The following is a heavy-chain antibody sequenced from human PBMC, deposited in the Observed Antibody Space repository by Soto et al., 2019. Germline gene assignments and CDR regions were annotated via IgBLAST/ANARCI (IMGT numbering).Heavy chain of an antibody. CDR1: GFTFSSYA. D-gene: IGHD3-3*01. CDR2: ISGSGGST. J-gene: IGHJ5*02. CDR3: AKVGVRFLDLGWFDP. V-gene: IGHV3-23*01. Sequence: GGSLRLSCAASGFTFSSYAMSWARQAPGKGLEWVSAISGSGGSTYYADSVKGRFTISRDNSKNTLYLQMNSLRAEDTAVYYCAKVGVRFLDLGWFDPWGQGTLVTVSS.